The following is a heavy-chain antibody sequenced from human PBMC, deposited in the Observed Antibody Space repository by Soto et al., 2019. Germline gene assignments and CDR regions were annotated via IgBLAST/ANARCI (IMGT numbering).Heavy chain of an antibody. J-gene: IGHJ5*02. CDR1: GFTFGNHG. CDR2: ITSGGSNT. D-gene: IGHD3-3*01. Sequence: GGSLRLSCTASGFTFGNHGMTWVRQAPGKGLYWVSSITSGGSNTYYADSVKGRFTISRDNSRNTLYLQMNNLRVEDTSVYYCSKSSAWYYDFWTRFDPWGQGTLVTVSS. CDR3: SKSSAWYYDFWTRFDP. V-gene: IGHV3-23*05.